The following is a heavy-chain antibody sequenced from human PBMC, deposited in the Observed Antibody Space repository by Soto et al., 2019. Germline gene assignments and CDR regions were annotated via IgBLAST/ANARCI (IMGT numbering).Heavy chain of an antibody. V-gene: IGHV3-9*01. CDR3: AKDSSYDFWSGYRWFDP. D-gene: IGHD3-3*01. J-gene: IGHJ5*02. CDR1: GFTFDDYA. CDR2: ISWNSGSI. Sequence: PRLSCAASGFTFDDYAMHWVRQAPGKGLEWVSGISWNSGSIGYADSVKGRFTISRDNAKNSLYLRMNSLRAEDTALYYCAKDSSYDFWSGYRWFDPWGQGTLVTVSS.